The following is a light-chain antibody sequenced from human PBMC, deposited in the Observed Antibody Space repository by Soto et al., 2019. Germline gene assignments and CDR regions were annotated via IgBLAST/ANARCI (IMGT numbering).Light chain of an antibody. CDR2: STS. CDR1: TGAVTSGYY. Sequence: QAVVTQEPSLTVSPGGTVTLTCASSTGAVTSGYYPNWFQQKPGQAPRALLYSTSNTHSWTPARFSVSLLGGKAALTLSGVQPEDEAEYYCMLYYGGPWVFGGGTKVTVL. CDR3: MLYYGGPWV. J-gene: IGLJ3*02. V-gene: IGLV7-43*01.